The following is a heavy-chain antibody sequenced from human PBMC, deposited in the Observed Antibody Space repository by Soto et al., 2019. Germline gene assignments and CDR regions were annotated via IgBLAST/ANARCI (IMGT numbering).Heavy chain of an antibody. CDR3: ARMKVDSYQCYYAMDV. V-gene: IGHV2-26*01. CDR1: GFSLTTGKMG. J-gene: IGHJ6*02. CDR2: IFSDNER. Sequence: QVTLKESGPALVKPTETLTLTCTVSGFSLTTGKMGVSWIRQPPGKALEWLAHIFSDNERSYSTSLQGRLTISKDNSGSQVVLSMTNVDPVDTATYYCARMKVDSYQCYYAMDVWGQGTTVTVSS. D-gene: IGHD3-9*01.